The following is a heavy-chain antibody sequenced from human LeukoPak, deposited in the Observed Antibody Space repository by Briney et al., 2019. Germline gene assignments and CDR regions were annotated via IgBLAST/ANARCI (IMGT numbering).Heavy chain of an antibody. J-gene: IGHJ4*02. CDR1: GFTFSSYA. CDR3: AKDLFGDYDVL. CDR2: ISGSGGST. D-gene: IGHD4-17*01. Sequence: GGSLRPSCAASGFTFSSYAMSWVRQAPGKGLEWVSAISGSGGSTYYADSVKGRFTISRDNSKNTLYLQMNSLRAEDTAVYYCAKDLFGDYDVLGGQGTLVTVSS. V-gene: IGHV3-23*01.